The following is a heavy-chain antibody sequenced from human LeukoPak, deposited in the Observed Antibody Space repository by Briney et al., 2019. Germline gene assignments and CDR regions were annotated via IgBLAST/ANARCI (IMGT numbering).Heavy chain of an antibody. Sequence: SGTLSLTCTVSGGSISSYYWSWIRQPPGKGLEWIGYIYTSGSTNYNPSLKSRVTISVDTSKNQFSLKLSSVTAADTAVYYCARATHYYYYMDVWGKGTTVTVSS. CDR1: GGSISSYY. J-gene: IGHJ6*03. CDR3: ARATHYYYYMDV. V-gene: IGHV4-4*09. D-gene: IGHD5-12*01. CDR2: IYTSGST.